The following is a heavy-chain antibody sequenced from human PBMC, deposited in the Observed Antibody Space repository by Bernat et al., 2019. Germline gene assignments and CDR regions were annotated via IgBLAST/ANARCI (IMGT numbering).Heavy chain of an antibody. Sequence: QGQLGESGGGVVQPGRSLRLSCAASGFTFSSYGMHWVRQAPGKGLEWVAVIWYDGSNKYYADSVKGRFTISRDNSKNTLYLQMNSLRAEDTAVYYCARGELAPDSWGQGTLVTVSS. CDR2: IWYDGSNK. CDR3: ARGELAPDS. D-gene: IGHD1-26*01. V-gene: IGHV3-33*01. J-gene: IGHJ4*02. CDR1: GFTFSSYG.